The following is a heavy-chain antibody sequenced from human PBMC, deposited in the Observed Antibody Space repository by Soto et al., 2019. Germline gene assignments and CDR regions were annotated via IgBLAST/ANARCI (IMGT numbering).Heavy chain of an antibody. V-gene: IGHV3-7*03. CDR2: IKQDGSEK. CDR3: ARDLLYWGKAFDI. Sequence: GGSLRLSCAASGFTFSSYWMSWVRQAPGKGLEWVANIKQDGSEKYYVDSVKGRFTISRDNAKNSLYLQMNSLRAEDTAVYYCARDLLYWGKAFDIWGQGTMVTVSS. J-gene: IGHJ3*02. CDR1: GFTFSSYW. D-gene: IGHD2-8*02.